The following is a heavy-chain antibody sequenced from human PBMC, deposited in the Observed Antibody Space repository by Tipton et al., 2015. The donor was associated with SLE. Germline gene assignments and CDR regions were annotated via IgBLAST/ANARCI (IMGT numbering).Heavy chain of an antibody. CDR3: ARQRLRLLSPLAA. J-gene: IGHJ6*02. D-gene: IGHD3-10*01. CDR2: VCNSVGT. CDR1: GASVSSFC. Sequence: TLSLTCTVSGASVSSFCWNWIRQSPGKGLEWIACVCNSVGTNYDPSLKSRGTISVETFKNHFSLELTSVTAADTAVYYCARQRLRLLSPLAAWGQGTTVTVS. V-gene: IGHV4-59*08.